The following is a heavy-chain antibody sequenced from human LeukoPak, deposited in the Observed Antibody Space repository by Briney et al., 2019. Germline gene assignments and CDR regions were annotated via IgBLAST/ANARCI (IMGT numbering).Heavy chain of an antibody. D-gene: IGHD3-10*01. J-gene: IGHJ4*02. CDR3: ARTLWFGELVFD. CDR1: GYTFTSYY. CDR2: INPSGGST. V-gene: IGHV1-46*03. Sequence: ASVNVSCKASGYTFTSYYMHWVRQAPGQGLEWMGIINPSGGSTSYAQKFQGRVTMTRDTSTSTVYMELSSLRSEDTAVYYCARTLWFGELVFDWGQGTLVTVSS.